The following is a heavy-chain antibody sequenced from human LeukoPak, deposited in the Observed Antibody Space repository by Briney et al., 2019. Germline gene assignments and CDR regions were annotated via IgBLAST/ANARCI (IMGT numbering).Heavy chain of an antibody. D-gene: IGHD2-21*01. CDR1: GYSFTNYW. CDR2: IYPGDSDT. J-gene: IGHJ6*02. CDR3: VRQGLYSLTYYSGTDV. V-gene: IGHV5-51*01. Sequence: PGASLKISCKGSGYSFTNYWIGWVRQMPGKGLEWMGIIYPGDSDTRYSPSFQGQVTISADKSINTAYLQWSSLTASDTAVYYCVRQGLYSLTYYSGTDVWGQGTTVTVSS.